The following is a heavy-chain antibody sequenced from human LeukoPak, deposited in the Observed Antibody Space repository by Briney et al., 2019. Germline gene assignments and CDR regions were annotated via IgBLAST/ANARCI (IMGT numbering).Heavy chain of an antibody. V-gene: IGHV1-69-2*01. J-gene: IGHJ4*02. D-gene: IGHD1-26*01. CDR3: ATKLYINHSGSYYSEY. CDR2: VDPEDGET. Sequence: GASVKVSCKVSGYTFTDYYMHWVQQAPGKGLEWMGLVDPEDGETIYAEKFQGRVTITADTSTDTAYMELSSLRSEDTAVCYCATKLYINHSGSYYSEYWGQGTLVTVSS. CDR1: GYTFTDYY.